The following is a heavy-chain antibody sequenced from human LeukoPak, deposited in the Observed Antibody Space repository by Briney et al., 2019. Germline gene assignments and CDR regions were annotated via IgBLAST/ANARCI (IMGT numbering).Heavy chain of an antibody. CDR3: VRGRDGYNWIDY. CDR1: GFTVRSNY. V-gene: IGHV3-66*01. D-gene: IGHD5-24*01. J-gene: IGHJ4*02. CDR2: IYGGGTT. Sequence: GGSLRLSCAASGFTVRSNYMSWVRQAPGKGLEWVSAIYGGGTTNYADSVKGRFSISRDNSKNTLYLQMNSLRSEDTAVYFCVRGRDGYNWIDYWGQGTLVTVSS.